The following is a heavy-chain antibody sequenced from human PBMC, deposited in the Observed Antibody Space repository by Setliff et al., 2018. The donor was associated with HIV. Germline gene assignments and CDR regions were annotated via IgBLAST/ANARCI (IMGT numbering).Heavy chain of an antibody. CDR1: GFTFSTYA. J-gene: IGHJ3*02. Sequence: GSLRLSCAASGFTFSTYAMNWVRQAPGKGLEWVAVVSYDAERKYYADSLRGRLTLSRDISKNTVYLQMNRLRAEDTAVYYCAAIAAAALRGTFDIWGQGTMVTVS. CDR2: VSYDAERK. D-gene: IGHD6-13*01. V-gene: IGHV3-33*08. CDR3: AAIAAAALRGTFDI.